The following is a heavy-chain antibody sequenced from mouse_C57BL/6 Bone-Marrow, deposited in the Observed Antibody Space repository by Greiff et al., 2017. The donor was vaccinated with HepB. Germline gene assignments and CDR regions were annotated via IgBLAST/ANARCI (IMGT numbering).Heavy chain of an antibody. CDR1: GFNIKNTY. V-gene: IGHV14-3*01. D-gene: IGHD1-1*01. CDR2: IDPANGNT. Sequence: EVKLVESVAELVRPGASVKLSCTDSGFNIKNTYMHWVKQRPEQGLEWIGRIDPANGNTKYAPKFQGKATITADTSSNTAYLQLSSLTSEDTAIYYCARSPITTVVEYYFDYWGQGTTLTVSS. CDR3: ARSPITTVVEYYFDY. J-gene: IGHJ2*01.